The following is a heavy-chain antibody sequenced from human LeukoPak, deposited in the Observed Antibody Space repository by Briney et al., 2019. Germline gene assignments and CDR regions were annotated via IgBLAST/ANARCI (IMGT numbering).Heavy chain of an antibody. CDR3: ARVRGTGWYFDY. CDR2: ISSSSSSI. V-gene: IGHV3-48*02. D-gene: IGHD6-19*01. J-gene: IGHJ4*02. CDR1: GFTFSSYS. Sequence: GGSLRLSCAASGFTFSSYSMNWVRQAPGKGLGWVSYISSSSSSIDYADSVKGRFTISRDNAKNSLYLQVNSLRDEDTAVYYCARVRGTGWYFDYWGLGNLVTVSS.